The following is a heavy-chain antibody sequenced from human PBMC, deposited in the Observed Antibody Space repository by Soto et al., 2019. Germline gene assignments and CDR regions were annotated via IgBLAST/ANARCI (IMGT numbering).Heavy chain of an antibody. V-gene: IGHV1-46*01. Sequence: ASVKVSSKASGYTFTSYYMHWVRQAPGQGLEWMGIINHSGGSTSYAQKFQGRVTMTRDTSTSTVYMELSSLRSEDTAVYYCARDSPYGDSFYYYYGMDVWGQGTTVTVSS. CDR3: ARDSPYGDSFYYYYGMDV. J-gene: IGHJ6*02. CDR2: INHSGGST. D-gene: IGHD4-17*01. CDR1: GYTFTSYY.